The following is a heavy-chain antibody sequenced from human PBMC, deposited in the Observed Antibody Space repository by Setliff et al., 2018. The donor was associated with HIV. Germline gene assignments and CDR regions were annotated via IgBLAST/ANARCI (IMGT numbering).Heavy chain of an antibody. CDR2: MNPNSGNT. J-gene: IGHJ6*03. D-gene: IGHD3-22*01. CDR1: GYTFSSYD. V-gene: IGHV1-8*02. CDR3: ARARRDSYDRGRRNHYYIDV. Sequence: ASVKVSCKASGYTFSSYDISWVRQATGQGLEWMGWMNPNSGNTGYAQKFQGRVTMTRDTSISTAYMELNNLKVDDTAVYYCARARRDSYDRGRRNHYYIDVWGKGTTVTVSS.